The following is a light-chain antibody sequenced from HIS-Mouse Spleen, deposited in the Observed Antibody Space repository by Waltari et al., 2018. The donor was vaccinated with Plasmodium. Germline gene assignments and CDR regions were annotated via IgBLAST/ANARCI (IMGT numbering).Light chain of an antibody. Sequence: QSVLTQPPSASGTPGHRVTISSSGSSSNIGRHPLNWYQQLPGTAPQLLIYSNNQRPSGVPDRFSGSKSGTSASLAISGLQSEDEADYYCAAWDDSLNGWVFGGGTKLTVL. CDR2: SNN. CDR3: AAWDDSLNGWV. J-gene: IGLJ3*02. CDR1: SSNIGRHP. V-gene: IGLV1-44*01.